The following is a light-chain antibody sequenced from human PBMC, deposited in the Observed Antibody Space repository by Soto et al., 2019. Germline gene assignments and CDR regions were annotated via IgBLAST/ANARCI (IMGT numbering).Light chain of an antibody. V-gene: IGLV3-21*02. CDR2: NDS. CDR1: NIGRKG. Sequence: SYGLTQPPSVSVAPGQTARITCGGNNIGRKGVHWYQQRPGQAPVLVVYNDSDRPSGIPDRLSGSNSGNTATLTISRVEAGDEADYYCQVWDDSSDHVYVFGTGTKVTVL. J-gene: IGLJ1*01. CDR3: QVWDDSSDHVYV.